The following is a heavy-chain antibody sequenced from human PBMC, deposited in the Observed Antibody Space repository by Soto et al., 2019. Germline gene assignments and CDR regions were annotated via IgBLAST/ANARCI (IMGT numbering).Heavy chain of an antibody. V-gene: IGHV3-30*18. CDR3: AKDFAFDQHYFDH. Sequence: QVQLVESGGGVVQPGRSLRLSCAASGFTFSSYGMHWVRQAPGKGLEWVAVISYDGSNKYYADSVKGLFTISRDNSKNTLYLQMNSLRAEDTAVYYCAKDFAFDQHYFDHWGQGTLVTVSS. CDR2: ISYDGSNK. J-gene: IGHJ4*02. D-gene: IGHD3-9*01. CDR1: GFTFSSYG.